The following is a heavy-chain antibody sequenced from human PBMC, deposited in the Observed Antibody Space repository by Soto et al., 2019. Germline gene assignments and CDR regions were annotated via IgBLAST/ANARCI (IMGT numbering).Heavy chain of an antibody. J-gene: IGHJ6*02. D-gene: IGHD3-9*01. CDR3: ARTYYDILTGTLYGTDV. Sequence: ASVKVSCKASGYTFTGYYMHWVRQAPGQGLEWMGWINPNSGGTNYAQKFQGRVTMTRDTSISTAYMELSRLRSDDTAVYYCARTYYDILTGTLYGTDVWGQGTTVTV. V-gene: IGHV1-2*02. CDR1: GYTFTGYY. CDR2: INPNSGGT.